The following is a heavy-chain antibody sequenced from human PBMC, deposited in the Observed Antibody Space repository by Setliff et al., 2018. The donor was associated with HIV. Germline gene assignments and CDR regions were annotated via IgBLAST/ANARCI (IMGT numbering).Heavy chain of an antibody. CDR3: ARSTVGAGASFP. Sequence: PSETLSLTCTVSGDSINTHYWSWIRQPPGKGLEWIGYISHSGNTNFNPSLNSRVTISLDTSKNQFSLRLTSLTAADTAIYYCARSTVGAGASFPWGRGILVTVSS. J-gene: IGHJ5*02. V-gene: IGHV4-59*11. CDR2: ISHSGNT. CDR1: GDSINTHY. D-gene: IGHD1-26*01.